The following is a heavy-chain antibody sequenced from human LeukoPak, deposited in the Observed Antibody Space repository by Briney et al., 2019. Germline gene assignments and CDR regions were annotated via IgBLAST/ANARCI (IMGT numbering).Heavy chain of an antibody. CDR1: GFTFSSYG. V-gene: IGHV3-33*06. D-gene: IGHD1-26*01. Sequence: PGGSLRLSCAASGFTFSSYGMHWVRQAPGKGLEWVAVIWYDGSNKYYAGSVKGRFTISRDNSKNTLYLQMNSLRAGDTAVYYCAKGQGGSYNFDYWGQGTLVTVSS. J-gene: IGHJ4*02. CDR3: AKGQGGSYNFDY. CDR2: IWYDGSNK.